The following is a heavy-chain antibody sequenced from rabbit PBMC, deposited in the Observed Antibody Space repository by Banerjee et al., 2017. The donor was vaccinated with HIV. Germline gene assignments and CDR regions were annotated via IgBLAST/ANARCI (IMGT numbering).Heavy chain of an antibody. CDR3: ARDLTGVIGWNFNL. D-gene: IGHD1-1*01. Sequence: QSLEESGGDLVKPGASLTLTCTASGFSFITNYYYMCWVRQAPGKGLEWIGCIYAYGSGGTYYASWAKGRFTISKTSWTTVTLQMTSLTAADTATYFCARDLTGVIGWNFNLWGQGTLVTVS. CDR2: IYAYGSGGT. CDR1: GFSFITNYYY. V-gene: IGHV1S40*01. J-gene: IGHJ4*01.